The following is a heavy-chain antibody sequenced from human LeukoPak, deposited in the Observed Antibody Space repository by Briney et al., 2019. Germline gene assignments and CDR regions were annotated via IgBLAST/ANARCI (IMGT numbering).Heavy chain of an antibody. V-gene: IGHV4-4*07. CDR3: AREDYQLLSGYFYYYMVV. J-gene: IGHJ6*03. CDR2: IYTSGTT. D-gene: IGHD2-2*01. CDR1: GGSIGTCY. Sequence: PSETLSLTCTVSGGSIGTCYWSWIRQPAGKGLEWIGRIYTSGTTYYNPSLESRVTMSVDTSNQFSLRLSAVTAADTAVYYCAREDYQLLSGYFYYYMVVWGKGTMVTVSS.